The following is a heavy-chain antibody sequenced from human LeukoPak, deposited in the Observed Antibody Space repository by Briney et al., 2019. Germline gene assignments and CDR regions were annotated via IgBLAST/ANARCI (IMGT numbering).Heavy chain of an antibody. CDR2: IIPIFGTA. J-gene: IGHJ3*02. CDR3: ADYSSLDAFDI. CDR1: GGTFSSYA. Sequence: SVKVSCKASGGTFSSYAISWVRQAPGQGLEWMGRIIPIFGTANYAQKFQGRVTITTDESTSTAYVELSSLRSEDTAVYYCADYSSLDAFDIWGQGTMVTVSS. D-gene: IGHD6-19*01. V-gene: IGHV1-69*05.